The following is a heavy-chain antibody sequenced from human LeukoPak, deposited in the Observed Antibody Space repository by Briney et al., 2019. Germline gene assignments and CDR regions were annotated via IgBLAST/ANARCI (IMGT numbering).Heavy chain of an antibody. CDR2: INWNGDST. Sequence: GGSLRLSCATPGFTFDDYGMSWVRQAPGKGLEWVSGINWNGDSTYYADSVKGRFTISRDNSKNTLYLQMNRLRAEDTAAYYCARDGLTWYSSSSGNWFDPWGQGTLVTVSS. V-gene: IGHV3-20*04. D-gene: IGHD6-6*01. J-gene: IGHJ5*02. CDR3: ARDGLTWYSSSSGNWFDP. CDR1: GFTFDDYG.